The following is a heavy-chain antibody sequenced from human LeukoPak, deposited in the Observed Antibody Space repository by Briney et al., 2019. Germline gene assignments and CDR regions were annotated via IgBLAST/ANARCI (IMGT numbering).Heavy chain of an antibody. Sequence: GGSLRLSCAASGFTFSSYWMSWVRQAPGKGLEWVANIKQDGSEKYYVDSVKGRFTISRDNAKNSLYLQMNSLRAEDTAVYYCARVRDYGDFPFYFDYWGQGTLVTVS. CDR1: GFTFSSYW. CDR2: IKQDGSEK. CDR3: ARVRDYGDFPFYFDY. V-gene: IGHV3-7*01. J-gene: IGHJ4*02. D-gene: IGHD4-17*01.